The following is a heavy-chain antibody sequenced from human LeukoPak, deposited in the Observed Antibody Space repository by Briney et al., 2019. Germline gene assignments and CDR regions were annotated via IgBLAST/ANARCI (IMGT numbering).Heavy chain of an antibody. Sequence: SETLSLTCTVSGGSISSYYWSWIRQPAGKGLEWIGRIYTSRSTNYNPSLKSRVTMSVDTSKNQFSLKLSSVTAADTAVYYCARDSDVQISIIAAPFDIWGKGQWSPSLQ. J-gene: IGHJ3*02. D-gene: IGHD6-13*01. CDR1: GGSISSYY. CDR3: ARDSDVQISIIAAPFDI. CDR2: IYTSRST. V-gene: IGHV4-4*07.